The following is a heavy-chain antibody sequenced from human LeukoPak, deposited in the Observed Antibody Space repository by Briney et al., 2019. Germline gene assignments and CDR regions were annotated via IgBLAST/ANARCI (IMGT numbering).Heavy chain of an antibody. D-gene: IGHD1-26*01. V-gene: IGHV3-53*05. J-gene: IGHJ3*02. Sequence: GGSLRLSCAVSGFSVSDYYMNWVRQPPGKGLEWVSLIRGNGETFYADSVKGRFTISRDDSKNTLYLQMNSLRAEDTAVYYCAKWGIGGSYRAAFDIWGQGTMVTVSS. CDR1: GFSVSDYY. CDR3: AKWGIGGSYRAAFDI. CDR2: IRGNGET.